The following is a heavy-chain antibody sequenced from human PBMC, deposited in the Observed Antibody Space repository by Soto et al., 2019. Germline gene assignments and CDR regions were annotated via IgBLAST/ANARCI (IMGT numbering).Heavy chain of an antibody. CDR3: ARRGSGVTRGLHY. D-gene: IGHD2-15*01. J-gene: IGHJ4*02. CDR1: GFTFSSYW. V-gene: IGHV3-74*01. CDR2: INTDGSGT. Sequence: EVQLVESGGGLVQPGGSLRLSCAASGFTFSSYWMHWVRQAPGKGLVWISRINTDGSGTSYVDSVQGRFTISRDNGKNTLFLQMNSLRGADTAVYYCARRGSGVTRGLHYWGQGTLVTVSS.